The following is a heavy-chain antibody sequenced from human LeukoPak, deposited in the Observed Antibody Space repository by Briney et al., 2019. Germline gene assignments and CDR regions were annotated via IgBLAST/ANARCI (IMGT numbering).Heavy chain of an antibody. J-gene: IGHJ4*02. D-gene: IGHD3-9*01. Sequence: GGSLRLSCAASGFTFSSYSMNWVRQAPGKGLEWVSYISSSSSTIYYADSVKGRFTISRDNAKNSLYLQMNSLRDEDTAVYYCARSLVPYYDILTGYYIPPYYFDYWGRGTLVTVSS. V-gene: IGHV3-48*02. CDR2: ISSSSSTI. CDR1: GFTFSSYS. CDR3: ARSLVPYYDILTGYYIPPYYFDY.